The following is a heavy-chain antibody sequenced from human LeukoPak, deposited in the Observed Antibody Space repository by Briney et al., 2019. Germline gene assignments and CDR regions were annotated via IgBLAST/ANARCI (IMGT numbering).Heavy chain of an antibody. CDR1: GFTFSSYA. V-gene: IGHV3-30*04. Sequence: PGRSLRLSCAASGFTFSSYAMHWVRQAPGKGLEWVAVISYDGSSKYYADSVKGRFTISRDNSKNTLYLQMNSLRAEDTAVYYCARNGDVAAMLWYFDYWGQGTLVTVSS. J-gene: IGHJ4*02. D-gene: IGHD6-25*01. CDR3: ARNGDVAAMLWYFDY. CDR2: ISYDGSSK.